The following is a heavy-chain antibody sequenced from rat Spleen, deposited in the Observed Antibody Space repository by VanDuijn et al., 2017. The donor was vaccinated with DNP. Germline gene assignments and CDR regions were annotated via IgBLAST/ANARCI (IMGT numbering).Heavy chain of an antibody. Sequence: EVQLVESGGGLVQPGRSLKLSCAASGFTFSDYYMAWVRQAPTKGLEWVAYIGSDGYAPYYGDSVKGRFTISRDNAKNTLYLQMISLRSEDTATYYCVRWNSGHFDYWGQGVMVPVSS. CDR1: GFTFSDYY. J-gene: IGHJ2*01. V-gene: IGHV5-22*01. CDR3: VRWNSGHFDY. D-gene: IGHD4-3*01. CDR2: IGSDGYAP.